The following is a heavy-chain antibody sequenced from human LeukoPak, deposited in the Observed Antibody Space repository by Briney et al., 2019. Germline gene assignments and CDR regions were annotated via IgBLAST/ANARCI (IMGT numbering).Heavy chain of an antibody. D-gene: IGHD6-13*01. CDR2: FDPEDGET. CDR1: GYTLTELS. CDR3: ATPASAVAAPGHYYMDV. Sequence: GASVKVSCKVSGYTLTELSMHWVRQAPGKGLEWMGGFDPEDGETMYAQKFQGRVTMTEDTSTDTAYMELSSLRPEDTAVYYCATPASAVAAPGHYYMDVWGKGTTVTVSS. J-gene: IGHJ6*03. V-gene: IGHV1-24*01.